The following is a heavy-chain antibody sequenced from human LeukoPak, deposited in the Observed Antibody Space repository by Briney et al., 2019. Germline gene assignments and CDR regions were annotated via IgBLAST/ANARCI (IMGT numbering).Heavy chain of an antibody. D-gene: IGHD2-15*01. CDR1: GFTFSSYN. Sequence: GGSLRLSCAASGFTFSSYNIHWVRQAPGKGLEWVTVVSSDGRIQYYEDSVKGRFTTSRDNSKNTVHLQMNSLRAEDTAVYYCAKYFSGSFDYWGQGTLVTVSS. CDR3: AKYFSGSFDY. J-gene: IGHJ4*02. CDR2: VSSDGRIQ. V-gene: IGHV3-30*18.